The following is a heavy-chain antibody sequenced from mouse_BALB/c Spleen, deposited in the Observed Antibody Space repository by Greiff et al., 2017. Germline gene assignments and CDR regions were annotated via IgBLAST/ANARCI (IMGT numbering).Heavy chain of an antibody. D-gene: IGHD1-1*01. Sequence: VKLMESGAELVRPGTSVKISCKASGYAFTNYWLGWVKQRPGHGLEWIGDIYPGSGNTYYNEKFKGKATLTADKSSSTAYMQLSSLTSEDSAVYFCARNNYPLYYAMDYWGQGTSVTVSA. CDR2: IYPGSGNT. J-gene: IGHJ4*01. CDR1: GYAFTNYW. CDR3: ARNNYPLYYAMDY. V-gene: IGHV1-63*01.